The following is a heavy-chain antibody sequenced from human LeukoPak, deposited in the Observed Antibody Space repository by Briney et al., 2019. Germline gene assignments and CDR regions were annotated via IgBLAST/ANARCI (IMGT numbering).Heavy chain of an antibody. CDR3: ARLAVAGLSVDY. V-gene: IGHV4-4*07. J-gene: IGHJ4*02. D-gene: IGHD6-19*01. CDR1: GGSISSYY. Sequence: PSETLSLTCTVSGGSISSYYWSWIRQPAGKGVDWIGRIYTSGNANYNPSLKSRVTMSVDTPKNQFSLKLSSVTAADTAVYYCARLAVAGLSVDYWGQGTLVTVSS. CDR2: IYTSGNA.